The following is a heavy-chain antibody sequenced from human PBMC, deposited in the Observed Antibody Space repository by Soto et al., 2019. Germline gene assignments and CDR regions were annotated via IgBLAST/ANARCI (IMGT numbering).Heavy chain of an antibody. CDR1: GFTFSSYG. Sequence: GGSLRLSCAASGFTFSSYGMHWVRQAPGKGLERVAVISYDGSNKYYADSVKGRFTISRDNSKNTLYLQMNSLRAEDTAVYYCAKWPERSIDGYNWADGSTVGPYYFDYWGQGTLVTVSS. D-gene: IGHD5-12*01. J-gene: IGHJ4*02. CDR2: ISYDGSNK. CDR3: AKWPERSIDGYNWADGSTVGPYYFDY. V-gene: IGHV3-30*18.